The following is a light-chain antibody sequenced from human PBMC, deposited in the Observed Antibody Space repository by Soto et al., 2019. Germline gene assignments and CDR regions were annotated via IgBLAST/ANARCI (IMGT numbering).Light chain of an antibody. Sequence: QAVVTQEPSLTVSPGGTVTLTCGSSTGAVTSGHFPYWFQQKPGQAPKTLIYDTSNKHSWTPGRFSGSLLGGKAALTLSGAQPEDEAEYYCLLFYSGARVFGGGTQLTVL. J-gene: IGLJ3*02. CDR2: DTS. V-gene: IGLV7-46*01. CDR1: TGAVTSGHF. CDR3: LLFYSGARV.